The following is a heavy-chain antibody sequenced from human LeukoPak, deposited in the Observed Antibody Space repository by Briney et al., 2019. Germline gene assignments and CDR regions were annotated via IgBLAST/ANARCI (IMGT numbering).Heavy chain of an antibody. V-gene: IGHV4-59*01. Sequence: PSETLSLTCTVSGGSISSYYWSWIRQPPGKGLEWIGYIYYSGSTNYNPSLKSRVTIPVDTSKNQFSLKLSSVTAADTAVYYCARAAGDYSWYFDLGGRGTLVTVSS. CDR3: ARAAGDYSWYFDL. J-gene: IGHJ2*01. CDR2: IYYSGST. D-gene: IGHD4-11*01. CDR1: GGSISSYY.